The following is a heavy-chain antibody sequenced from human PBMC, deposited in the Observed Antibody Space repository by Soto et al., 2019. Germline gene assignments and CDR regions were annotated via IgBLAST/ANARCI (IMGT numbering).Heavy chain of an antibody. CDR2: ISAYNGNT. V-gene: IGHV1-18*01. CDR1: GYTFTSYG. Sequence: QVQLVQSGAEVKKPGASVKVSCKASGYTFTSYGISWVRQAPGQGLEWMGWISAYNGNTNYAQKLQGRVTMTTDTSTSTAYMELRSLRSDDTAVYYCARESGYFDWLPPHAWWFDPWGQGTLVTVSS. CDR3: ARESGYFDWLPPHAWWFDP. J-gene: IGHJ5*02. D-gene: IGHD3-9*01.